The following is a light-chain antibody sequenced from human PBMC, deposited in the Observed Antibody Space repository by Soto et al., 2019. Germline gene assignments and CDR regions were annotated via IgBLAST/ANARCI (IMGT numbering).Light chain of an antibody. CDR2: RDS. V-gene: IGLV3-9*01. CDR1: NIGNKN. Sequence: SYELTQPLSVSVALGQTARITCGGNNIGNKNVHWYQQKPGQAPVLVIYRDSNRPSGIPERFSASNSGNTATLTISRAQAGDEADYYCQVWDSSTVIFGGGTKLTVL. CDR3: QVWDSSTVI. J-gene: IGLJ2*01.